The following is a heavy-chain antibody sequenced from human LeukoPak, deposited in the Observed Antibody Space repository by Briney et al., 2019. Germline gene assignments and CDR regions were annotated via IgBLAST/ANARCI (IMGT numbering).Heavy chain of an antibody. D-gene: IGHD6-13*01. Sequence: PETLSLTCTVSGGSISSYYWSWIRQPPGKGLEWIGYIYYSGSTNYNPSLKSRVTISVDTSKNQFSLKLSSVTAADTAVYYCARASPSLYYYFDYWGQGTLVTVSS. CDR2: IYYSGST. J-gene: IGHJ4*02. CDR3: ARASPSLYYYFDY. V-gene: IGHV4-59*01. CDR1: GGSISSYY.